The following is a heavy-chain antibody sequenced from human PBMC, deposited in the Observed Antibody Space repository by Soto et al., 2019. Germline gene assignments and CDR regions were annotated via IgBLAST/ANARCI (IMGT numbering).Heavy chain of an antibody. CDR3: AREYCSGGSCYGVDY. V-gene: IGHV1-2*04. Sequence: GSVKVSLKGSGYTLPRYQMHSVRQAPGQGLGWMGWINPNSGGTNYAQKFQGWVTMTRDTSTSTAYMELRSLRSDDTAVYHCAREYCSGGSCYGVDYWGPGTLVTVSS. CDR1: GYTLPRYQ. J-gene: IGHJ4*02. CDR2: INPNSGGT. D-gene: IGHD2-15*01.